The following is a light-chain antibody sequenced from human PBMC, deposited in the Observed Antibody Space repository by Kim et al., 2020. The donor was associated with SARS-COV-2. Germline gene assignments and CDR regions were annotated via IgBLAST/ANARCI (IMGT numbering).Light chain of an antibody. J-gene: IGLJ2*01. CDR3: AAWDDSLSGQV. CDR1: SSNIGSNY. Sequence: QSVLTQPPSTSGTPGHRVTSSCSGSSSNIGSNYVYWYQQLPGTAPKLLIYMNNQRPSGVPDRFSGSKSGTSASLAISGLRSEDEADDYCAAWDDSLSGQVFGGGTKLTVL. V-gene: IGLV1-47*01. CDR2: MNN.